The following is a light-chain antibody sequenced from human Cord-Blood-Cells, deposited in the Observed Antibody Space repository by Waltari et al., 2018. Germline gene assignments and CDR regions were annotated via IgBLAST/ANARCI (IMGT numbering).Light chain of an antibody. Sequence: EIVLTQSPATLSLSTGERATLSCRASQRVSSYLAWYQQKPGQAPRLLIYDASNRATGIPARFSGSGSGTDFTLTISSLEPEDFAVYYCQQRSNWQITFGQGTRLEIK. CDR3: QQRSNWQIT. CDR2: DAS. V-gene: IGKV3-11*01. CDR1: QRVSSY. J-gene: IGKJ5*01.